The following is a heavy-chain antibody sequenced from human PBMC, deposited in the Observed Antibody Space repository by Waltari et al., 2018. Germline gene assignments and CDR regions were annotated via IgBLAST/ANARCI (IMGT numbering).Heavy chain of an antibody. V-gene: IGHV4-39*02. Sequence: QLQLQESGPGLVKPSETLSLTCTVSGGSISSSSSYWGWIRQPPGKGLEWIGSIYYSGSTYYNPSLKSRVTISVDTSKNQFSLKLSSVTAADTAVYYCATENGGDGYYYYMDVWGKGTTVTVSS. CDR2: IYYSGST. J-gene: IGHJ6*03. CDR3: ATENGGDGYYYYMDV. CDR1: GGSISSSSSY. D-gene: IGHD3-16*01.